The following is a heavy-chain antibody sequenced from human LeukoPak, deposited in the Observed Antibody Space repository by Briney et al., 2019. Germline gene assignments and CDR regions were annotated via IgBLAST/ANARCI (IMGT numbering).Heavy chain of an antibody. J-gene: IGHJ6*04. D-gene: IGHD3-3*01. CDR3: ARSLRFLEWLPGDV. CDR2: IRYDGSNK. V-gene: IGHV3-30*02. Sequence: GGSLRLSCAASGFIFSSYGMHWVRQAPGKGLEWVAFIRYDGSNKYYADSVKGRFTISRDNAKNSLYLQMNSLRAEDTAVYYCARSLRFLEWLPGDVWGKGTTVTVSS. CDR1: GFIFSSYG.